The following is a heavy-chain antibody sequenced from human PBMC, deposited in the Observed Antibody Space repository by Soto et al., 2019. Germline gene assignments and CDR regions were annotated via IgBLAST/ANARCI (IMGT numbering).Heavy chain of an antibody. Sequence: QVQLVQSGAEVKKPGSSVKVSCKASGGTFSSYTISWVRQAPGQGLEWMGRIIPILGIANYAQKFQGRVTSTANKSTSTAYMELSSLRSEDTDVYYCASGVEALNDAFDIWCQGTMVTVSS. D-gene: IGHD3-16*01. V-gene: IGHV1-69*02. CDR3: ASGVEALNDAFDI. CDR2: IIPILGIA. CDR1: GGTFSSYT. J-gene: IGHJ3*02.